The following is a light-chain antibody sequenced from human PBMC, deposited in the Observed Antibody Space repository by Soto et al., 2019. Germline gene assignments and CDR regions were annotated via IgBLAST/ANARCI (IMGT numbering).Light chain of an antibody. CDR1: SSDVGGYNY. J-gene: IGLJ1*01. CDR2: DVS. V-gene: IGLV2-14*01. CDR3: SSYTSSSTLVV. Sequence: QSVLTQPASVSGSPGQSITISCTGTSSDVGGYNYVSWCQQHQGKAPKLMIYDVSNRPSGVSNRFSGSKSGNTASLTISGLQAEDEADYYCSSYTSSSTLVVFGTGTKLTVL.